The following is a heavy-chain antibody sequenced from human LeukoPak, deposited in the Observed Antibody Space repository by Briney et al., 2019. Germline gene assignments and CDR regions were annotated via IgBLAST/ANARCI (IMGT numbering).Heavy chain of an antibody. J-gene: IGHJ4*02. D-gene: IGHD6-13*01. Sequence: GGSLRLSCAASEFTLSSYWMAWVRQAPGKGLAWVANIKQDGSEKYYVDSVKGRFTISRDNARNSLYLQMNSLRAEDTAVYYCARENSYSSSYDYWGQGTLVTVSS. CDR3: ARENSYSSSYDY. CDR1: EFTLSSYW. CDR2: IKQDGSEK. V-gene: IGHV3-7*03.